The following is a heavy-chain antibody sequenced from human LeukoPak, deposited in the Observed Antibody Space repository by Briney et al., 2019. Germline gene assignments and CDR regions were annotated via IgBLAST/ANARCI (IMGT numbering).Heavy chain of an antibody. Sequence: SETLSLTCTVSGGSIGSSYWSWNRQPPGKGLEWIGYISYSGSTNYNPSLRGRVTISIDTSKNQFSLKLSSVTAADTAVYFCARDQRDSSGYLNFAYWGQGTLVIVSS. D-gene: IGHD3-22*01. CDR1: GGSIGSSY. CDR2: ISYSGST. CDR3: ARDQRDSSGYLNFAY. V-gene: IGHV4-59*01. J-gene: IGHJ4*02.